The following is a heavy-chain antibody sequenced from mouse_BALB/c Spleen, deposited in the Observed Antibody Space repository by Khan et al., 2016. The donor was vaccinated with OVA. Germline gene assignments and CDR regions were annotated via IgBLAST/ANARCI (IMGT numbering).Heavy chain of an antibody. Sequence: EVELVESGGGLVQPGGSRKLSCAASGFTFSSYGMHWVRQAPEKGLEWVAYISGDSSTIYYADTVKGRFTISRDNPKNTLFLHMTSLMSEDTAMYYGATSYYCGYYVGYWGQGTTLTVSS. CDR3: ATSYYCGYYVGY. D-gene: IGHD1-1*01. CDR1: GFTFSSYG. CDR2: ISGDSSTI. V-gene: IGHV5-17*02. J-gene: IGHJ2*01.